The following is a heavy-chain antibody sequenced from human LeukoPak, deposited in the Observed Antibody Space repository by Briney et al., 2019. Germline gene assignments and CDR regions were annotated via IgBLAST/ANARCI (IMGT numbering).Heavy chain of an antibody. V-gene: IGHV1-8*01. CDR2: MNPNSGNT. CDR1: GYTFTSYD. CDR3: ARINSGSYYYYYYGMDV. J-gene: IGHJ6*02. Sequence: ASVKVSCKASGYTFTSYDINWVRQATGQGLGWMGWMNPNSGNTGYAQKFQGRVTMTRNTSISTAYMELSSLRSEDTAVYYCARINSGSYYYYYYGMDVWGQGTTVTVSS. D-gene: IGHD1-26*01.